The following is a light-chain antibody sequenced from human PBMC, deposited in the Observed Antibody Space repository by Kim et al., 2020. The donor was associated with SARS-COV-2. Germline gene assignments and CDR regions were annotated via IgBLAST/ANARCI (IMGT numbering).Light chain of an antibody. CDR3: QQYGSSPLT. CDR2: GAS. CDR1: QSVSSSY. Sequence: EIVFTQSPGTLSLSPGERATLSCRASQSVSSSYLAWYQQKPGQAPRLLIYGASSRATGIPDRFSGSGSGTDFTLTISRLEPEDFAVYYCQQYGSSPLTLGGGTKVDIK. V-gene: IGKV3-20*01. J-gene: IGKJ4*01.